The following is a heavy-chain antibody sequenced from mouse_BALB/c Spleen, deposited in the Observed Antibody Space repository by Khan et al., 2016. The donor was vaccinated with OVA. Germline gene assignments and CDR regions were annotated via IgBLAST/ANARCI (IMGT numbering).Heavy chain of an antibody. D-gene: IGHD2-3*01. J-gene: IGHJ4*01. CDR3: ARDGSRYNYAMDY. CDR2: INYSGST. V-gene: IGHV3-2*02. CDR1: GYSITSDYA. Sequence: QLEESGPGLVKPSQSLSLTCTVTGYSITSDYAWNWIRQFPGNKLEWMGYINYSGSTNYNPALKSRISITRDTSKNQFFLQLNSVTTADTATNYCARDGSRYNYAMDYWGQGTSVTVSS.